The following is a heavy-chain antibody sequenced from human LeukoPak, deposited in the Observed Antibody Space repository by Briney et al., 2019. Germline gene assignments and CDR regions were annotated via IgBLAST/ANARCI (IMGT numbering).Heavy chain of an antibody. CDR2: ISSSGSTI. Sequence: GGSLRLSCAASGFTFSDYYMSWIRQAPGKGLEWVSYISSSGSTIYYADSVKGRFTISSDNAKNSLYLQMNSLRAEDTAVYYCARGIIVVVPAAMDDAFDIWGQGTMVTVSS. CDR3: ARGIIVVVPAAMDDAFDI. CDR1: GFTFSDYY. J-gene: IGHJ3*02. V-gene: IGHV3-11*04. D-gene: IGHD2-2*01.